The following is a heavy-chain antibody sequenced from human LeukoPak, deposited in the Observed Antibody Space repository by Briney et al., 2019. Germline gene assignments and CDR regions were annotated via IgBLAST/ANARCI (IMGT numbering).Heavy chain of an antibody. CDR1: GGSLRGGNYY. CDR3: ARGDGDYGGGRFDL. J-gene: IGHJ5*02. CDR2: IYLGGTT. V-gene: IGHV4-61*02. D-gene: IGHD4-17*01. Sequence: SQTLSLTCAVSGGSLRGGNYYWHFIRQPGGGGLEWIGRIYLGGTTNYNPSVKSRLTKSQNKAKNQFSLLLTSVTAADTAIYYCARGDGDYGGGRFDLWGQGILVTVSS.